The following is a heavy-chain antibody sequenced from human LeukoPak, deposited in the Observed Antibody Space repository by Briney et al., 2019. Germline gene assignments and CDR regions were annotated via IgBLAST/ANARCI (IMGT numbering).Heavy chain of an antibody. J-gene: IGHJ3*02. V-gene: IGHV4-4*07. D-gene: IGHD2-15*01. CDR3: ARGRYCSADVCTGGDSFDI. CDR1: GGSIGNYY. Sequence: SETLSLTCTVSGGSIGNYYWSWIRQPAGKGLEWIGRKYARGDSNYNPPLQSRVTMSVDTSKNQFSLKLRSVTAADTAVYYCARGRYCSADVCTGGDSFDIWGQGTMVSVSS. CDR2: KYARGDS.